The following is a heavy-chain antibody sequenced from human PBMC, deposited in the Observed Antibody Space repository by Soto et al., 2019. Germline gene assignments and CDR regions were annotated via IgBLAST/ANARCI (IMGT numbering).Heavy chain of an antibody. CDR3: AREITVTTRYYYYFGMDV. V-gene: IGHV4-30-4*01. CDR2: IYYSGST. CDR1: GGTISSGDYY. Sequence: QVQLQESGPGLVKPSQTLSLTCTVSGGTISSGDYYWSWSRQPPGKGLEWIGNIYYSGSTYYNPSLKSRVTIPVDPSKKQFSLKLSSETAAETAVYYCAREITVTTRYYYYFGMDVWGQGTTVTVSS. D-gene: IGHD4-17*01. J-gene: IGHJ6*02.